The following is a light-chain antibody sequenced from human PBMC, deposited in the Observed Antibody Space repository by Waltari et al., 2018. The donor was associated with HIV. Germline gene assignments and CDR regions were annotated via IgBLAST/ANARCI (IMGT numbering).Light chain of an antibody. CDR3: QQYYSTPF. J-gene: IGKJ4*01. CDR1: QSVLYSSNNKNY. Sequence: DIVMTQSPDSLAVSLGERATINCKSSQSVLYSSNNKNYLAWYQQKPGQPPKLLIYWASTRESGVPDRFSGSGSGTDFALTINSLQAEDVAVYYCQQYYSTPFFGGGTKVEIK. V-gene: IGKV4-1*01. CDR2: WAS.